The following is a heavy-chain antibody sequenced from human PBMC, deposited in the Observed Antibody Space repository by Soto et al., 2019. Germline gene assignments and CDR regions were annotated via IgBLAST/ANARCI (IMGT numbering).Heavy chain of an antibody. D-gene: IGHD6-13*01. CDR1: GGTFSSYA. Sequence: QVQLVQSGAEVKKPGSSVKVSCKASGGTFSSYAISWVRQAPGQGLEWMGGIIPIFGTANYAQKFQGRVXIXAXXSTSTAYMELSSLRSEDTAVYYCASHGYSRGKIDYWGQGTLVTVSS. CDR3: ASHGYSRGKIDY. J-gene: IGHJ4*02. V-gene: IGHV1-69*12. CDR2: IIPIFGTA.